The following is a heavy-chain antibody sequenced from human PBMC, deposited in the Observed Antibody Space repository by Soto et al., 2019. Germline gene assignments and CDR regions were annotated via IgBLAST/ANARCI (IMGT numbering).Heavy chain of an antibody. V-gene: IGHV1-69*01. CDR2: IIPIFGTA. CDR3: ARRYYDSSGYYYVRWFDP. J-gene: IGHJ5*02. Sequence: QVQLVQSGAEVKKPGSSVKVSCKASGGTFSSYAISWVRQAPGQGLEWMGGIIPIFGTANYAQKFQGRVTITSDESTSTAYMELSSLRSEDTAVYYCARRYYDSSGYYYVRWFDPWCQGALVTVSS. CDR1: GGTFSSYA. D-gene: IGHD3-22*01.